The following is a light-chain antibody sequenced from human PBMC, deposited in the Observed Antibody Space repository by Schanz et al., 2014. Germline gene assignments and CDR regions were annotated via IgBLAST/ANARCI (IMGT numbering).Light chain of an antibody. CDR1: SSDVGGYNF. J-gene: IGLJ1*01. CDR2: DVS. Sequence: QSALTQPASVSGSPGQSITISCTGTSSDVGGYNFVSWYQQHPGKAPKLMIYDVSNRPSGVSNCFSGSKSGNTASLTISGPRAEDEADYSCISYASPTACVFGSGTKLTVL. V-gene: IGLV2-14*01. CDR3: ISYASPTACV.